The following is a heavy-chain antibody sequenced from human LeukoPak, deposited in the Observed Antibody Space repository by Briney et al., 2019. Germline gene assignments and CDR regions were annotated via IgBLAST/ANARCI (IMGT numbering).Heavy chain of an antibody. CDR2: IYYSGST. CDR1: GGSISSYY. V-gene: IGHV4-59*01. J-gene: IGHJ5*02. D-gene: IGHD3-22*01. CDR3: ARGSYDSSGFLFDP. Sequence: KSSETLSLTCTVSGGSISSYYWSWIRQPPGKGLEWIGYIYYSGSTNYNPSLKSRVTVSVDTSKNQFSLKLSSVTAADTAVYYCARGSYDSSGFLFDPWGQGTLVTVSS.